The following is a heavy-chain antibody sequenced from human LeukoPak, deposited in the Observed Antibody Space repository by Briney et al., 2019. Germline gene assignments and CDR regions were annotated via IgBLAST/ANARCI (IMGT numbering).Heavy chain of an antibody. Sequence: GGSLRLSCAASGFTFSNYSMNWVRQAPGKGLEWVSSISSRSSYIYYADSVKGRFTISRDNAKNSLYLQMNSLRAEDTAVYYCARDGGVGYSGYGARKDYFDYWGQGTLVTVSS. CDR2: ISSRSSYI. J-gene: IGHJ4*02. D-gene: IGHD5-12*01. CDR1: GFTFSNYS. V-gene: IGHV3-21*01. CDR3: ARDGGVGYSGYGARKDYFDY.